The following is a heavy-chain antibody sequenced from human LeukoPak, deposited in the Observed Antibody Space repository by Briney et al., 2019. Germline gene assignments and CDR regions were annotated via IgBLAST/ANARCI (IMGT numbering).Heavy chain of an antibody. CDR2: IYYSGST. CDR1: GGSISSYY. Sequence: SETLSLTCTVSGGSISSYYWSWIRQPPGKGLEWIGYIYYSGSTNYNPSLKSRVTISVDTSKNQFSLKLSSVTAADTAVYYCARVPGFTRQYYYYYMDVWGKGTTVTVSS. V-gene: IGHV4-59*08. J-gene: IGHJ6*03. D-gene: IGHD3-16*01. CDR3: ARVPGFTRQYYYYYMDV.